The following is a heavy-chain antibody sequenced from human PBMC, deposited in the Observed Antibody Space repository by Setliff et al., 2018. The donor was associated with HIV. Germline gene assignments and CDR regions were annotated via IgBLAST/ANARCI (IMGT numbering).Heavy chain of an antibody. D-gene: IGHD6-13*01. CDR2: IYSSETT. CDR3: ASQFTSSWVYNWFDP. V-gene: IGHV4-59*10. J-gene: IGHJ5*02. Sequence: PSETLSLTCAVYGGSFSGYYWSWIRQPAGKGLEWIGHIYSSETTNYNPSLKSRVTISIDKSKNHFYLKLSSVTAADTAVYYCASQFTSSWVYNWFDPWGQGTLVTVSS. CDR1: GGSFSGYY.